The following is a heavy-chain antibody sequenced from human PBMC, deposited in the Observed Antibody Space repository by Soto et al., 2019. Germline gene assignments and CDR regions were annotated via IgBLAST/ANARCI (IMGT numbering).Heavy chain of an antibody. Sequence: QVKLVQSGGEVKRPGASVTVSCKPSGYTFSNYGITWVRQAPGQPLEWLGWISLYSDGANYAQKFQGRVSMTTDTSTTTAYMELRSLRSDDTAVYYCARVVPGAEAWCGPWGQGTLVTVSS. V-gene: IGHV1-18*01. CDR3: ARVVPGAEAWCGP. D-gene: IGHD2-2*01. J-gene: IGHJ5*02. CDR2: ISLYSDGA. CDR1: GYTFSNYG.